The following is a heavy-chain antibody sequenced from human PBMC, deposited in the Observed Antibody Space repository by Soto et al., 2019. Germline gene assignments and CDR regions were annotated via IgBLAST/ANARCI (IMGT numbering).Heavy chain of an antibody. J-gene: IGHJ6*02. V-gene: IGHV1-69*12. Sequence: QVQLVQSGAEGKKPGSSLKISCKASGAPFRTNVFSWVRRPPGQGLEWMGGIIPFFPTPDYPQKFQGRVTITADESTTTTYMELSSLRSEDTATYYCAKDKDRQQLGGNYYYIMDVWGQGTTVTVSS. CDR1: GAPFRTNV. CDR2: IIPFFPTP. D-gene: IGHD3-10*01. CDR3: AKDKDRQQLGGNYYYIMDV.